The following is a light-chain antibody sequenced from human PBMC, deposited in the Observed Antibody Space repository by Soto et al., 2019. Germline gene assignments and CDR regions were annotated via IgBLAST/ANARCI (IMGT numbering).Light chain of an antibody. CDR2: EVN. CDR3: CLSPGSLTWL. V-gene: IGLV2-11*01. CDR1: DSDVGDSSH. J-gene: IGLJ3*02. Sequence: QSALTQPRSVSGSPGQSVTISCTATDSDVGDSSHVSWYQLHPGKAPKLMIYEVNNRPSGVPDRFSGSKSGSTASLTISGLQAEDEAEYYCCLSPGSLTWLFGGGTKLTVL.